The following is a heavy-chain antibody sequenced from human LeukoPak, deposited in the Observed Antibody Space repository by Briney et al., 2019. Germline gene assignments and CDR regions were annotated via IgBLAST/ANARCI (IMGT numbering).Heavy chain of an antibody. CDR3: ARVNPMVRGDKWDY. CDR1: GGSFSGYY. D-gene: IGHD3-10*01. CDR2: INHSGST. J-gene: IGHJ4*02. V-gene: IGHV4-34*01. Sequence: SETLSLTCAVYGGSFSGYYWSWIRQPPGKGLEWIGEINHSGSTNYNPSLKSRVTISVDTSKNQFSLKLSSVTAADTAVYYCARVNPMVRGDKWDYWGQGTLVTVSS.